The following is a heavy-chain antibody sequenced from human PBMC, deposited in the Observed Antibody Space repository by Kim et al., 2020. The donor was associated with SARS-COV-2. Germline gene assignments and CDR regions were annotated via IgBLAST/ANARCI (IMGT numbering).Heavy chain of an antibody. J-gene: IGHJ4*02. CDR2: IYYSGST. D-gene: IGHD3-22*01. V-gene: IGHV4-59*13. CDR1: GGSISSYY. Sequence: SETLSLTCTVSGGSISSYYWSWIRQPPGKGLEWIGYIYYSGSTNYNPSLKSRVTISVDTSKNQFSLKLSSVTAADTAVYYCASSPYYYDSSGYTPAPGSFDSWGQGTLVPFSS. CDR3: ASSPYYYDSSGYTPAPGSFDS.